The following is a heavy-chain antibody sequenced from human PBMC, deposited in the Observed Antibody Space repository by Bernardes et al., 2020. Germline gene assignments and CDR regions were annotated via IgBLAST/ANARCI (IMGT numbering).Heavy chain of an antibody. CDR3: AKDRDRASYDPINWFDP. V-gene: IGHV3-30*18. J-gene: IGHJ5*02. CDR1: GFTFSSYG. D-gene: IGHD3-22*01. CDR2: ISYDGSNK. Sequence: GGSLRLSCAASGFTFSSYGMHWVRQAPGKGLEWVAVISYDGSNKYYADSVKGRFTISRDNSKNTLYLQMNSLRAEDTAVYYCAKDRDRASYDPINWFDPWGQGTLVTVSS.